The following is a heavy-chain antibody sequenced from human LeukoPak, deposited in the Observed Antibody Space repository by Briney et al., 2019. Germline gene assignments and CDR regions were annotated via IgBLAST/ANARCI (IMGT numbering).Heavy chain of an antibody. CDR3: ARGATYYDFWSGYLSWYMDV. CDR2: IYYSGST. CDR1: GGSISSYY. J-gene: IGHJ6*03. D-gene: IGHD3-3*01. V-gene: IGHV4-59*01. Sequence: SETLSLTCTVSGGSISSYYWSWIRQPPGKGLEWIGYIYYSGSTNYNPSLKSRVTISVDTSKNQFSLKLSSVTAADTAVYYCARGATYYDFWSGYLSWYMDVWGKGTTVTVSS.